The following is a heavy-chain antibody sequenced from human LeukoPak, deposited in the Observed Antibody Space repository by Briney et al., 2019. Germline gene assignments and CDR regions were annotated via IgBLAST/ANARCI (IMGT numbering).Heavy chain of an antibody. CDR2: ISGSGDST. CDR1: GFTFSSYA. J-gene: IGHJ4*02. Sequence: GGSLRLSCAASGFTFSSYAMSWVRQAPGKGLGWVSAISGSGDSTYYADSVKGRFTISRDNSKNTLYLQMNTLSAEDTAVYYCAKDRQSSYRSGSYYAIDYWGQGTLVTVSS. V-gene: IGHV3-23*01. CDR3: AKDRQSSYRSGSYYAIDY. D-gene: IGHD3-10*01.